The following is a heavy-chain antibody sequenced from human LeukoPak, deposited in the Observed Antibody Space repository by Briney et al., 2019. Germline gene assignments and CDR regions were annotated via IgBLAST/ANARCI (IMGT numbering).Heavy chain of an antibody. V-gene: IGHV1-69*13. J-gene: IGHJ6*03. Sequence: SVKVSCKASGGTFSSYAISWVRQARGQGLEWMGGIIPIFGTANYAQKFQGRVTITADESTSTAYMELSSLRSEDTAVYYCARRRDGYNWVIPYYYYMDVWGKGTTVTVSS. CDR2: IIPIFGTA. CDR1: GGTFSSYA. CDR3: ARRRDGYNWVIPYYYYMDV. D-gene: IGHD5-24*01.